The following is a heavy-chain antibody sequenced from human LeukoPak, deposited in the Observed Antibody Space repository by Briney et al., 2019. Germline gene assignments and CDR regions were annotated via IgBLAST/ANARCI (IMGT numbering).Heavy chain of an antibody. Sequence: GGSLRLSCAASGFTFSSYAMHWVRQAPGKGLGWVAVISYDGSNKYYADSVKGRFTISRDNSKNTLYLQMNSLRAEDTAVYYCARPLYGDYYYYGMDVWGQGTTVTVSS. V-gene: IGHV3-30-3*01. CDR3: ARPLYGDYYYYGMDV. CDR2: ISYDGSNK. D-gene: IGHD4-17*01. J-gene: IGHJ6*02. CDR1: GFTFSSYA.